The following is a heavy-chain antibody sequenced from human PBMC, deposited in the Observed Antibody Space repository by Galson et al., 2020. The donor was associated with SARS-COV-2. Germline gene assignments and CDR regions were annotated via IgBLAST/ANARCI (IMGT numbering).Heavy chain of an antibody. CDR2: IDWDDDK. J-gene: IGHJ6*02. D-gene: IGHD5-18*01. Sequence: SGPTLVKPTQTLTLTCTFSGFSLSTSGMCVSWIRQPPGKALEWLALIDWDDDKYYSTSLKTRLTISKDTSKNQVVLTMTNMDPVDTATYYCARDRLGTAMVTRHPTYYYGMDVWGQGTTVTVSS. CDR3: ARDRLGTAMVTRHPTYYYGMDV. CDR1: GFSLSTSGMC. V-gene: IGHV2-70*01.